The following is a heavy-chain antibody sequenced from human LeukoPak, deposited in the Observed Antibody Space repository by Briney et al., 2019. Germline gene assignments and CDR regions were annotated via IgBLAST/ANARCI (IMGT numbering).Heavy chain of an antibody. CDR3: AKVEVAVADPFDY. Sequence: PGGSLRLSCAASGFTFSSYAMHWVRQAPGKGLEWVAFIRYDGSNKYYADSVKGRFTISRDNSKNTLYLQMNSLRAEDTAVYYCAKVEVAVADPFDYWGQGTLVTVSS. V-gene: IGHV3-30*02. D-gene: IGHD6-19*01. J-gene: IGHJ4*02. CDR2: IRYDGSNK. CDR1: GFTFSSYA.